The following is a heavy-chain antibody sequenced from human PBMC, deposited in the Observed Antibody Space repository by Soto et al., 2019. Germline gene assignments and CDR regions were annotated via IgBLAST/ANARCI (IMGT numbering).Heavy chain of an antibody. CDR1: GFTFSSYA. J-gene: IGHJ4*02. CDR2: ISYDGSNK. V-gene: IGHV3-30-3*01. D-gene: IGHD6-6*01. Sequence: GGSLRLSCAASGFTFSSYAMHWVRQAPGKGLEWVAVISYDGSNKYYADSVKGRFTISRDNSKNTLYLQMNSLRAEDTAVYYCAEGESIAARGSFDYWGQGTLVTVSS. CDR3: AEGESIAARGSFDY.